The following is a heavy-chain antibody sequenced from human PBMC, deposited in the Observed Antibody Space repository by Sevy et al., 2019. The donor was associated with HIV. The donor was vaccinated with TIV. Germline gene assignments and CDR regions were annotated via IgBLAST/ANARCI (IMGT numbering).Heavy chain of an antibody. CDR1: GFTFSKYS. V-gene: IGHV3-23*01. CDR2: LSFGCGEI. D-gene: IGHD2-8*01. CDR3: AREGCTKPHDY. J-gene: IGHJ4*02. Sequence: GSLRLSCAASGFTFSKYSMSWVRQPPGKGLGWVSTLSFGCGEINHADSVKGRFTISRDNSKNSVYLQMNNLRAEDTAVYYCAREGCTKPHDYWGQGTLVTVSS.